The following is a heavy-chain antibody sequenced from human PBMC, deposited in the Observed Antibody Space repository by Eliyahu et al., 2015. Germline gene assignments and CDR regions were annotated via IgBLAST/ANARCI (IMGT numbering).Heavy chain of an antibody. CDR2: ITTSNSI. CDR1: GFAFSTYS. D-gene: IGHD2-2*01. Sequence: VQLVESGGSLVQPGGSLRLSCATSGFAFSTYSMNWVRQAPEKGLEGVSYITTSNSIHYADPVKSRFTISRDNAKNSLYLQMNSLRAEDTAIYYCARFRPGGVVPAAMDVWGQGTTVTVSS. CDR3: ARFRPGGVVPAAMDV. V-gene: IGHV3-48*01. J-gene: IGHJ6*02.